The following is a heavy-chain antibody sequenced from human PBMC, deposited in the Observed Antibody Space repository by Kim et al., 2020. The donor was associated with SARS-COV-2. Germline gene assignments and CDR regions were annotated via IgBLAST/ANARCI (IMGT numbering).Heavy chain of an antibody. CDR3: ARGNGGEQQLGYYYYGMDV. D-gene: IGHD6-13*01. V-gene: IGHV3-48*03. CDR2: ISSSGSTI. CDR1: GFTFSSYE. Sequence: GGSLRLSCAASGFTFSSYEMNWVRQAPGKGLEWVSYISSSGSTIYYADSVKGRFTISRDNAKNSLYLQMNSLRAEDTAVYYCARGNGGEQQLGYYYYGMDVWGQGTTVTVSS. J-gene: IGHJ6*02.